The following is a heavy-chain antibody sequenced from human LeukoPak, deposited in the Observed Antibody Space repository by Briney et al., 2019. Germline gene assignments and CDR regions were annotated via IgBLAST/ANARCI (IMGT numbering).Heavy chain of an antibody. J-gene: IGHJ4*02. V-gene: IGHV3-30-3*01. CDR3: ARGLWAGVARHRFDY. CDR2: ISSDGSNK. Sequence: GGSLRLSCAASGFTLSSYAMHWVRQAPSKGLEWVAVISSDGSNKYYADSVKGRLTISRDNSKNTLYLQMNSLRAEDTAVYYCARGLWAGVARHRFDYWGQGTLVTVSS. D-gene: IGHD2-15*01. CDR1: GFTLSSYA.